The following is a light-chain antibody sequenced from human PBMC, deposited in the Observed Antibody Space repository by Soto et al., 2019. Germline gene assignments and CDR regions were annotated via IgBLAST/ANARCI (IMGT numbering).Light chain of an antibody. J-gene: IGKJ1*01. V-gene: IGKV1-5*01. CDR2: DAS. CDR3: QQYNRYSRT. Sequence: DIQMTQSPSTLSASVGDRVTITCRASQSISSWLAWYQQKPGKAPKLLIYDASSLESGVPSRFSGSGSGTEFTLTISRLHPDDVATYYCQQYNRYSRTFGQGTKVEIK. CDR1: QSISSW.